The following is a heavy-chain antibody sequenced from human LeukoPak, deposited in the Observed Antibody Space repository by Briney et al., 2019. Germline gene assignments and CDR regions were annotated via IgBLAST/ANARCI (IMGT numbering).Heavy chain of an antibody. CDR3: ARHVKSMVRGPFDY. J-gene: IGHJ4*02. Sequence: SETLSLTCTVSGGSISSYYWNWIRQPAGKGLEWIGRIYTSGSTNYNPSLKSRVTISVDTSKNQFSLKLSSVTAADTAVYYCARHVKSMVRGPFDYWGQGTLVTVSS. V-gene: IGHV4-4*07. CDR1: GGSISSYY. D-gene: IGHD3-10*01. CDR2: IYTSGST.